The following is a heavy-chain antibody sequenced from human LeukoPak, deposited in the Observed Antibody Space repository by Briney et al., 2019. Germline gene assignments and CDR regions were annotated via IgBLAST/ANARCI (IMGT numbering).Heavy chain of an antibody. V-gene: IGHV1-24*01. CDR1: GYTLTELS. Sequence: ASVKVSFTVSGYTLTELSMHWVRQAPGEGLEWMGGFDPEDGETIYAQKFQGRVTMTEDTSTDTAYMELSSLRSEDTAVYYCATGGGSGYYYYFDYWGQGTLVTVSS. D-gene: IGHD3-22*01. J-gene: IGHJ4*02. CDR2: FDPEDGET. CDR3: ATGGGSGYYYYFDY.